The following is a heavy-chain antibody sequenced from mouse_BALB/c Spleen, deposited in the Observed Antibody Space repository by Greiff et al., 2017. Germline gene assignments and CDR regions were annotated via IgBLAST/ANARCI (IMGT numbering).Heavy chain of an antibody. CDR1: GFTFSSYG. Sequence: EVKLVKSGGDLVKPGGSLKLSCAASGFTFSSYGMSWVRQTPDKRLEWVATISSGGSYTYYPDSVKGRFTISRDNAKNTLYLQMSSLKSEDTAMYYCARHGSSGYVGAMDYWGQGTSVTVSS. D-gene: IGHD3-1*01. J-gene: IGHJ4*01. CDR3: ARHGSSGYVGAMDY. CDR2: ISSGGSYT. V-gene: IGHV5-6*01.